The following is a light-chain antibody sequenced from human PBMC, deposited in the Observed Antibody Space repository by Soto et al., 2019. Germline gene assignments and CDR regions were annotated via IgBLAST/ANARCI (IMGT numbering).Light chain of an antibody. CDR2: AAS. CDR3: QQRSKSAVA. Sequence: ILLTQSPSNLSRSPGERSTLSCRASQSVSSSLAWYQQKPGKAPRLLIYAASNRATGIPSRFSGSGSGTEFTLTISSLQPEDFAVYYCQQRSKSAVAFGQGTRLEI. J-gene: IGKJ5*01. V-gene: IGKV3-11*01. CDR1: QSVSSS.